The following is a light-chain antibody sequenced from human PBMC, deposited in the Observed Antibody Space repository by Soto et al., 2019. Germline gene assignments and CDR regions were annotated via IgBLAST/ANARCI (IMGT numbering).Light chain of an antibody. J-gene: IGKJ4*01. CDR2: DAS. V-gene: IGKV1-13*02. CDR1: QDISSA. CDR3: RQFHSSPHP. Sequence: ATQLTQSPSSISASVGDRVTITCRASQDISSALAWFQQKPGKTPKVLICDASTVESGVPSGFRGSGSGTYFSLTISGLPNEEFATYYCRQFHSSPHPFGGGTTV.